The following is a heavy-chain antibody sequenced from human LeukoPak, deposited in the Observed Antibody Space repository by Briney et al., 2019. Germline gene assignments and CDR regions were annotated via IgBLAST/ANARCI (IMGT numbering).Heavy chain of an antibody. D-gene: IGHD4-17*01. CDR1: GGSISSYY. CDR3: ARGSTVTTISHWFDP. Sequence: SETLSLTCTVSGGSISSYYWSWIRQPPGKGLEWIGYIYYSGSTNYNPSLKSRVTISVDTSKNQFSLKLSSVTAADTAVYYCARGSTVTTISHWFDPWGQGTLVTVSS. J-gene: IGHJ5*02. V-gene: IGHV4-59*01. CDR2: IYYSGST.